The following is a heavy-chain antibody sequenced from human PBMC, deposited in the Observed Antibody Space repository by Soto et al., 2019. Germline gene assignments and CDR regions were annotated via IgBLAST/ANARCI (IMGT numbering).Heavy chain of an antibody. Sequence: PGGSLRLSCAASGFTFSSYGMHWVRQAPGKGLEWVAVIWYDGSNKYYADSVKGRFTISRDNSKNTLYLQMNSLRAEDTAVYYCARDLSTVTDELGYWGQGTLVTV. CDR2: IWYDGSNK. D-gene: IGHD4-17*01. CDR1: GFTFSSYG. V-gene: IGHV3-33*01. CDR3: ARDLSTVTDELGY. J-gene: IGHJ4*02.